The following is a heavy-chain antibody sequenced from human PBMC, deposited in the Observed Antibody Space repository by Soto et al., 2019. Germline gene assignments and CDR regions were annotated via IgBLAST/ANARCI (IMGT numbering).Heavy chain of an antibody. Sequence: SETLALTCIVSGDSITSPSSSWTWFRQPPRKSLEWTGYIYQNGNTYYNPSVKGRVTISVDVSKNRFSLSLQSVTAADTAVYFCVSRKLGVFLAIGGPGPLVTVSS. CDR3: VSRKLGVFLAI. CDR2: IYQNGNT. V-gene: IGHV4-30-2*01. D-gene: IGHD3-16*01. J-gene: IGHJ3*02. CDR1: GDSITSPSSS.